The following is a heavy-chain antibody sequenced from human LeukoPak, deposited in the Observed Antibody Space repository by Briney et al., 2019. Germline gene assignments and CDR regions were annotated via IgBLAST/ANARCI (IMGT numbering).Heavy chain of an antibody. CDR1: GGSTSSYY. CDR3: ARYMASGGGDNWFDP. D-gene: IGHD2-15*01. CDR2: IYYSGSS. J-gene: IGHJ5*02. V-gene: IGHV4-59*01. Sequence: SSETLSLTCTVSGGSTSSYYWSWIRQPPGKGLEWIGYIYYSGSSNYNPSLKSRVTISVDTSKNQFSLKLSSVTSVDTAVYYCARYMASGGGDNWFDPWGQGTLVTVSS.